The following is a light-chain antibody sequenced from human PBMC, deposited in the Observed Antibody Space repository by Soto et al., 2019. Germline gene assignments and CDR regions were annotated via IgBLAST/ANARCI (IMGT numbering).Light chain of an antibody. CDR1: QSISSW. J-gene: IGKJ1*01. V-gene: IGKV1-5*03. Sequence: DIQMTQSPSTLSASVGDRVTITCRASQSISSWLAWYQQKPGKAPKLLIYKASSLESGVPSRFSGSGSGTEFTLTISSLQPDDFATYYCQQYDRGRTFGQGTKVEIK. CDR3: QQYDRGRT. CDR2: KAS.